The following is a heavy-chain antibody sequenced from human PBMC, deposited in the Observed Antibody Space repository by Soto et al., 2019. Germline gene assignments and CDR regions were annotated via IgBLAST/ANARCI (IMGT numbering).Heavy chain of an antibody. CDR2: INAGNGNT. J-gene: IGHJ6*02. CDR3: ASGGYCSGGSCYHYYYGMDV. D-gene: IGHD2-15*01. Sequence: QVQLVQSGAEEKKPGASVKVSCKASGYTFTSYAMHWVRQAPGQRLEWMGWINAGNGNTKYSQKFQGRVTITRVTSASTAYMELSSLRSEDTAVDYCASGGYCSGGSCYHYYYGMDVWGQGTTVTVSS. CDR1: GYTFTSYA. V-gene: IGHV1-3*05.